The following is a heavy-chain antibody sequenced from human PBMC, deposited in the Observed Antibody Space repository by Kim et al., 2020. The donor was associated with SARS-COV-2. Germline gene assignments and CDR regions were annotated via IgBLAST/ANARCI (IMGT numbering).Heavy chain of an antibody. J-gene: IGHJ4*02. D-gene: IGHD4-17*01. Sequence: GGSLRLSCAASGFTFSSYSMNWVRQAPGKGLEWVSSISSSSSYIYYADSVKGRFTISRDNAKNSLYLQMNSLRAEDTAVYYCARHEETYGGDYWGQGTLVTVSS. V-gene: IGHV3-21*01. CDR3: ARHEETYGGDY. CDR1: GFTFSSYS. CDR2: ISSSSSYI.